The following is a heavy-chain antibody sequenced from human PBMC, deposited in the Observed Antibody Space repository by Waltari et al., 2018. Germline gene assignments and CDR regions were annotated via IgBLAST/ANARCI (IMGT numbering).Heavy chain of an antibody. CDR1: GGPLSDYA. D-gene: IGHD2-21*01. V-gene: IGHV1-2*06. Sequence: QVHLVQSGAEVKKPGSSVKVSCRAYGGPLSDYAITWVRQAPGQGLEWIGRINCRNGGTDYAQKFQGRVTLTRDTSISTAYMELSGLTLDDTAIYYCTVIAGDFDIWGPGTMVTASS. CDR3: TVIAGDFDI. J-gene: IGHJ3*02. CDR2: INCRNGGT.